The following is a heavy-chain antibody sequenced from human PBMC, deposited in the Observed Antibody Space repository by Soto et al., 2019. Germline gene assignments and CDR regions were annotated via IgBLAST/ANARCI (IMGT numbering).Heavy chain of an antibody. CDR3: AKDGMGAGVRGYFDY. J-gene: IGHJ4*02. V-gene: IGHV3-30*18. CDR2: ISYDGSNK. Sequence: QVQLVESGGGVVQPGRSLRLSCAGSGFTFSAYGMDWVRQAPGKGLEWVAVISYDGSNKYYADSVKGRFTISRDHSKNTLYLQMNSLRAEDTAVYYCAKDGMGAGVRGYFDYWGQGTLVTVSS. D-gene: IGHD3-10*01. CDR1: GFTFSAYG.